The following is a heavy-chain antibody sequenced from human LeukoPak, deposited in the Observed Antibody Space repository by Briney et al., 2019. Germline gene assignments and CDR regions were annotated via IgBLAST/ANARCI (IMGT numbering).Heavy chain of an antibody. CDR1: GGSVSSGGYY. CDR2: FYYTGAT. V-gene: IGHV4-61*08. J-gene: IGHJ3*02. Sequence: PSETLSLTCTVSGGSVSSGGYYWSWIRQPPGKGLEWIRYFYYTGATNSNPSLKSRVTMSIDTSKNQFSLKLRSVTAADTAVYYCARDLHDYGDYGRAFDIWGQGTMVAVSS. CDR3: ARDLHDYGDYGRAFDI. D-gene: IGHD4-17*01.